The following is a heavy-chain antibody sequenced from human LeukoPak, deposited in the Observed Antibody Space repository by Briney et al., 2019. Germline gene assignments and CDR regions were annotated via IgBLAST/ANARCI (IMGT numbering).Heavy chain of an antibody. CDR1: GFTFSSYS. CDR2: ISSSSSYI. CDR3: ARGDSSSWFMVPTDY. Sequence: GGSLRLSCAASGFTFSSYSMNWVRQAPGKGLEWASSISSSSSYIYYADSVKGRFAISRDNAKNSLYLQMNSLRAEDTAVYYCARGDSSSWFMVPTDYWGQGTLVTVSS. D-gene: IGHD6-13*01. J-gene: IGHJ4*02. V-gene: IGHV3-21*01.